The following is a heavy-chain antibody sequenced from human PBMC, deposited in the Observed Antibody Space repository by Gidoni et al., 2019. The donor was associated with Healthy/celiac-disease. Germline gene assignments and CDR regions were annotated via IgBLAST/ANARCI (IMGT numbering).Heavy chain of an antibody. CDR1: GFTFDDYA. CDR3: AKTVGGSYSAYYFDY. V-gene: IGHV3-9*01. Sequence: EVQLVESGGGLVQPGRSLRLSCAASGFTFDDYAMHWVRQAPGKGLGWVSGISWNSGSIGYADSVKGRFTISRDNAKNSLYLQMNSLRAEDTALYYCAKTVGGSYSAYYFDYWGQGTLVTVSS. CDR2: ISWNSGSI. D-gene: IGHD1-26*01. J-gene: IGHJ4*02.